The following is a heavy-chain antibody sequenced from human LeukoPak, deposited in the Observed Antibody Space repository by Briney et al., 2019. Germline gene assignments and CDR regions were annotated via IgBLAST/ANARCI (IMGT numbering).Heavy chain of an antibody. CDR2: ISSSSSYI. J-gene: IGHJ6*02. CDR3: ARDQLLSNYVQGSFDV. V-gene: IGHV3-21*01. CDR1: GFTFSSYS. D-gene: IGHD4-11*01. Sequence: PGGSLRLSCAASGFTFSSYSMNWVRQAPGKGLEWVSSISSSSSYIYYADSVKGRFTISRGNAKNSLYLQMNSLRAEDTAVYYCARDQLLSNYVQGSFDVWGQGTTVTVSS.